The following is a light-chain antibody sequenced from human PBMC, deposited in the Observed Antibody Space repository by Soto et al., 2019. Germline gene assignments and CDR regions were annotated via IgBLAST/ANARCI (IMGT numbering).Light chain of an antibody. CDR3: CSYAGSYTYV. V-gene: IGLV2-11*01. CDR2: DVT. CDR1: SSDVGGYNY. Sequence: QSVLTQPRSVSGSPGQSVTISCTGTSSDVGGYNYVSWYQQHPGKAPKLIIYDVTKWPSGVSDRFSGSKSGNTASLTISGLQAEDEADYYCCSYAGSYTYVFGTGTKATVL. J-gene: IGLJ1*01.